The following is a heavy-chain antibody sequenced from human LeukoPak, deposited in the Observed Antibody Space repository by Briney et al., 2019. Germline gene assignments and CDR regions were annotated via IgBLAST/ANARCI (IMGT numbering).Heavy chain of an antibody. Sequence: GGSLRLSCAASGFTFSSYWMRWVRQVPGKGLVWVSRINSDGSSTSYADSVKGRYTISRDNAKNTLYVQMNSLRAEDTAVYYCSTGSGHAFDIWGRGTMVTVSS. CDR2: INSDGSST. J-gene: IGHJ3*02. CDR3: STGSGHAFDI. V-gene: IGHV3-74*01. D-gene: IGHD3-10*01. CDR1: GFTFSSYW.